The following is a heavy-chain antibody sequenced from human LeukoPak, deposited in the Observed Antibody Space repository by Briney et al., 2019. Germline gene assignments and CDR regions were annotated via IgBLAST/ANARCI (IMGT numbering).Heavy chain of an antibody. Sequence: SETLSLTCTVSGDSISSSSSYWGWIRQPPGKGLEWIGEIDHSGTTNYNPSLKSRVTISLDTSKNQFSLKVTSVTAADTAVYYCARSGTYQYSSTSDYWGQGTLVTVSS. CDR2: IDHSGTT. CDR3: ARSGTYQYSSTSDY. V-gene: IGHV4-39*07. CDR1: GDSISSSSSY. D-gene: IGHD3-10*01. J-gene: IGHJ4*02.